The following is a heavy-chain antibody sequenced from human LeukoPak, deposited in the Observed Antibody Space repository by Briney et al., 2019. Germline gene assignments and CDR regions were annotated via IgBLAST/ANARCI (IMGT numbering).Heavy chain of an antibody. CDR2: MNPNSGNT. V-gene: IGHV1-8*01. Sequence: GASVTVSCKASGYTFTSYDINWVRQATGQGLEWMGWMNPNSGNTGYAQKFQGRVTMTRNTSISTAYMELSSLRSEDTAVYYCARGGRYCSGGSCYDFDYWGQGTLVTVSS. CDR3: ARGGRYCSGGSCYDFDY. CDR1: GYTFTSYD. D-gene: IGHD2-15*01. J-gene: IGHJ4*02.